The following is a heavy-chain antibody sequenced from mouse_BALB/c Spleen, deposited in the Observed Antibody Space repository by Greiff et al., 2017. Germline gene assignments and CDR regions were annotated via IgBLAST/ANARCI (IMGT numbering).Heavy chain of an antibody. V-gene: IGHV5-4*02. CDR2: ISDGGSYT. CDR1: GFTFSDYY. D-gene: IGHD5-1*01. J-gene: IGHJ4*01. CDR3: ARFTYDYYAMDY. Sequence: EVMLVESGGGLVKPGGSLKLSCAASGFTFSDYYMDWVRQTPEKRLEWVATISDGGSYTYYPDSVKGRFTISRDNAKNNLYLQMSSLKSEDTAMYYCARFTYDYYAMDYWGQGTSVTVSS.